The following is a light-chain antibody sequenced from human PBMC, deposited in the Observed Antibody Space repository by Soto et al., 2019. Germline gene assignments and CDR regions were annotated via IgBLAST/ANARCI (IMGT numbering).Light chain of an antibody. Sequence: DIQITHSPSSLSASVEDRVIITFRASQGISNHLNWYQQKPGKAPKLLIFAASSLQSGVPSRFSGSRSGPDFTLTISSLQPEDFATYYCQKSYSSPPKFGQGTKVDIK. CDR2: AAS. CDR1: QGISNH. V-gene: IGKV1-39*01. J-gene: IGKJ1*01. CDR3: QKSYSSPPK.